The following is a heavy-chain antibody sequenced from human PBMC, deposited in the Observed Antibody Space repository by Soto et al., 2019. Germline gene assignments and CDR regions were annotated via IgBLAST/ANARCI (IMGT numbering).Heavy chain of an antibody. J-gene: IGHJ6*02. CDR1: GFTFSSYW. Sequence: GGSLRLSCAASGFTFSSYWMSWVRQAPGKGLEWVANIKQDGSEKYYVDSVKGRFTISRDNAKNSLYLQMNSLRAEVTAVYYCARDLSFYDSSGLVHFYYYYGMDVWGQGTTVTVSS. CDR3: ARDLSFYDSSGLVHFYYYYGMDV. D-gene: IGHD3-22*01. CDR2: IKQDGSEK. V-gene: IGHV3-7*01.